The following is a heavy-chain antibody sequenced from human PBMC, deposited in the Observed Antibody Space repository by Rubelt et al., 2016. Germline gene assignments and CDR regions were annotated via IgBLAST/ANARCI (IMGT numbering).Heavy chain of an antibody. Sequence: QVQLQESGPGLVKPSETLSLTCTVSGGSISSSSYYWGWIRQPPGKGLEWIGSIYYSGSTYYNPSLKGRVTISVDTSNDQFPLKLSSVTAADTAGYYWARNDDYGGNSVLGWFDPWGQGTLVTVSS. CDR1: GGSISSSSYY. CDR3: ARNDDYGGNSVLGWFDP. CDR2: IYYSGST. J-gene: IGHJ5*02. V-gene: IGHV4-39*07. D-gene: IGHD4-23*01.